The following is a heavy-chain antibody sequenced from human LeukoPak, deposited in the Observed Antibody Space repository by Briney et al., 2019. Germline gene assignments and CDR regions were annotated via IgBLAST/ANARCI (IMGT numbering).Heavy chain of an antibody. Sequence: PGGSLRLSCAASGFTFSSYAMSWVRQAPGKGLEWVSSLSIGGSRTYYADSVKGRFTISRDNSKNTLHLQMNSLRAEDTAAYYCAKFAQRYCSGGSCHPFDYWGQGTLVTVSS. CDR1: GFTFSSYA. CDR3: AKFAQRYCSGGSCHPFDY. J-gene: IGHJ4*02. V-gene: IGHV3-23*01. D-gene: IGHD2-15*01. CDR2: LSIGGSRT.